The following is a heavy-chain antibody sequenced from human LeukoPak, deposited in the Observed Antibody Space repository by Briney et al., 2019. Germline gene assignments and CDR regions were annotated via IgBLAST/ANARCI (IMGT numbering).Heavy chain of an antibody. CDR2: ISSSGLYI. V-gene: IGHV3-21*01. CDR1: GFTFSGHT. CDR3: AREFEPDYFDY. Sequence: PGGSLRLSCTVSGFTFSGHTMHWVRQAPGKGLEWVSSISSSGLYIYFADSLKGRFTISRDNAKNSPYLQVNSLRAEDTAVYYCAREFEPDYFDYWGQGTLVTVSS. J-gene: IGHJ4*02. D-gene: IGHD1-14*01.